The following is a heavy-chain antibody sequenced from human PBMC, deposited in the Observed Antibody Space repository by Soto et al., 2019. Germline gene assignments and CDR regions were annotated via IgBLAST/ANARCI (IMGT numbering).Heavy chain of an antibody. CDR3: ARLGGYYQAFDQ. J-gene: IGHJ4*02. CDR2: IYYSGTT. D-gene: IGHD3-22*01. Sequence: QVQLQESGQGLVKPSETLSLTCTVSGGSMNTYYWGWFRQPPGKGLEWIGYIYYSGTTTYSPSLKSRVTIAVDTSKNQFSLKLNSVTAADTAVYYCARLGGYYQAFDQWGQGSLVTVSS. CDR1: GGSMNTYY. V-gene: IGHV4-59*08.